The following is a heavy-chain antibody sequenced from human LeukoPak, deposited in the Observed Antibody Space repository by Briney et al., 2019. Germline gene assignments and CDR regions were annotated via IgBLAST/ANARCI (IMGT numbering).Heavy chain of an antibody. Sequence: PXGSLRLSCSASGFSVTSNYMSRVRQAXGKGLQWVSVIYGGGGTDYSGSVRGRFTISRDNSKNMLHLQMDNLRAEDTAVYYCARGFHFYASGTYSGAFDYWGQGTLVTVSS. CDR2: IYGGGGT. CDR3: ARGFHFYASGTYSGAFDY. D-gene: IGHD3-10*01. CDR1: GFSVTSNY. V-gene: IGHV3-53*01. J-gene: IGHJ4*02.